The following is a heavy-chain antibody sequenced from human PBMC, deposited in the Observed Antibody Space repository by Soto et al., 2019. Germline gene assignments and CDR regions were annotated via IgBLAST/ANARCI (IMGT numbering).Heavy chain of an antibody. CDR3: SPRRGGHHWPDAHFDY. CDR2: IYWDDDK. CDR1: GFSLSTTGVG. D-gene: IGHD3-16*01. V-gene: IGHV2-5*02. Sequence: QITLKESGPTLVKPTQTLTLTCTFSGFSLSTTGVGVGWIRQPPGKALEWLAVIYWDDDKRYNPSLKSRLSVTKDTSSNQVVPDMTYWDPVDKSTYYCSPRRGGHHWPDAHFDYWGQGTLVTVSS. J-gene: IGHJ4*02.